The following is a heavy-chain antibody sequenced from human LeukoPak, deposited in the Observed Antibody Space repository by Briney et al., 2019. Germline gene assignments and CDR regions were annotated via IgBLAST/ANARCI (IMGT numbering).Heavy chain of an antibody. CDR1: GYTFTSYA. D-gene: IGHD3-22*01. V-gene: IGHV1-18*01. Sequence: AASVKVSCKASGYTFTSYAIGWVRQAPGQGLEWMGWVSAYNGATKYAQKFQGRVTMATDTPTTTAYMELRNLRSDDTAVYYCARVDLYWDSSGYSQAANDYWGQGTLVTVSS. CDR3: ARVDLYWDSSGYSQAANDY. J-gene: IGHJ4*02. CDR2: VSAYNGAT.